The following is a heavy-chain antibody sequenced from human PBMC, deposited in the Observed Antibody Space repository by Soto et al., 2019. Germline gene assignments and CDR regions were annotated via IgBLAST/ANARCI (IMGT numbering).Heavy chain of an antibody. CDR2: INPSDGST. Sequence: ASVKVSCKASGYTFTSYYIHWVRQAPGQGLEWMGIINPSDGSTNYALKFQGRVTMTRDNSKNTLYLQMNSLKIDDTAVYYCTSRRDWTAVDPFDYWGLGTLVTVSS. D-gene: IGHD5-18*01. V-gene: IGHV1-46*03. CDR3: TSRRDWTAVDPFDY. CDR1: GYTFTSYY. J-gene: IGHJ4*02.